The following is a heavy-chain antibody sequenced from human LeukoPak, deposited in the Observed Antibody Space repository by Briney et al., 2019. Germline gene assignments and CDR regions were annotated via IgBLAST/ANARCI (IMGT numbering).Heavy chain of an antibody. Sequence: SETLSLTCTVSGGSISSYYWSWIRQPAGKGLEWIGRLYTSGSTNYNPSLRSRVTMSVDTSKNHVSLKLNSVTAAATAVYYCAGSYFGYSTDWGQGTLVTVSS. D-gene: IGHD6-13*01. V-gene: IGHV4-4*07. CDR2: LYTSGST. CDR3: AGSYFGYSTD. CDR1: GGSISSYY. J-gene: IGHJ4*02.